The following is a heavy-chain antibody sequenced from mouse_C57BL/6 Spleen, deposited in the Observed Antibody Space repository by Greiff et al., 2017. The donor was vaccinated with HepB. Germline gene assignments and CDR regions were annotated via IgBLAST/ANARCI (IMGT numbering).Heavy chain of an antibody. CDR3: ARRDPGNYAMDY. Sequence: QVQLQQPGAELVKPGASVKLSCKASGYTFTSYWMQWVKQRPGQGLEWIGEIDPSDSYTNYNQKFKGKATLTVDTSSSTAYMQLSSLTSEDSAVYYCARRDPGNYAMDYWGQGTSVTVSS. CDR1: GYTFTSYW. CDR2: IDPSDSYT. J-gene: IGHJ4*01. V-gene: IGHV1-50*01.